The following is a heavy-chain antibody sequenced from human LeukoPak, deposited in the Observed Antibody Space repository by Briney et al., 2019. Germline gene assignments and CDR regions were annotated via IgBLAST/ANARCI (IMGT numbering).Heavy chain of an antibody. CDR3: ARRIAAAGTYDY. CDR1: RDSMKSYY. D-gene: IGHD6-13*01. CDR2: IYYTGST. J-gene: IGHJ4*02. V-gene: IGHV4-59*01. Sequence: PSETLSLTCTVSRDSMKSYYWSWLRQPPGKGLEWIGYIYYTGSTDYNPSLKSRVTMSVDTSKNHFSLKLSSVTAADTGVYYCARRIAAAGTYDYWGQGTLVTVSS.